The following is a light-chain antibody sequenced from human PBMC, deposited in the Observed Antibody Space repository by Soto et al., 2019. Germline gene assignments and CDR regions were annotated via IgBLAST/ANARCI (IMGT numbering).Light chain of an antibody. CDR1: QSISSW. J-gene: IGKJ2*01. V-gene: IGKV1-5*03. CDR2: KAS. Sequence: DIQMTQSPSTLSASVGDRVTITCRASQSISSWLAWYLQKPGKAPKLLIYKASTFQDGVPSRFSGSGSGTEFTLTISSLQPDDFATYYCQQYSSYSPYTFGQGTKLEIK. CDR3: QQYSSYSPYT.